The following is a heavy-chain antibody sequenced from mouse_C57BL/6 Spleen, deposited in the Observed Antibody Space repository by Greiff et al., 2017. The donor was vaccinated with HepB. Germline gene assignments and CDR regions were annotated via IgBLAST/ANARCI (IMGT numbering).Heavy chain of an antibody. CDR3: ARDYYGSSSYAMDY. CDR1: GFSLTSYG. Sequence: VKLQESGPGLVQPSQSLSITCTVSGFSLTSYGVHWVRQSPGKGLEWLGVIWSGGSTDYNAAFISRLSISKDNSKSQVFFKMNSLQADDTAIYYCARDYYGSSSYAMDYWGQGTSVTVSS. CDR2: IWSGGST. D-gene: IGHD1-1*01. V-gene: IGHV2-2*01. J-gene: IGHJ4*01.